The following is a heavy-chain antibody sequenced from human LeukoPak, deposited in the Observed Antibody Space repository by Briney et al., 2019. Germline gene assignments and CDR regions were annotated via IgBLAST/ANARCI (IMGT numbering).Heavy chain of an antibody. CDR3: AKAPLGRCTGVICYCFDS. V-gene: IGHV3-23*01. CDR1: GFTFSSYG. CDR2: ISGSDAGT. D-gene: IGHD2-15*01. J-gene: IGHJ4*02. Sequence: GGSLRLSCAASGFTFSSYGMHWVRQAPGKGLEWVSAISGSDAGTYYADSVKGRFTISRDNSKNTLYLQMNSLRAEDAAVYYCAKAPLGRCTGVICYCFDSWGQGTLVTVSS.